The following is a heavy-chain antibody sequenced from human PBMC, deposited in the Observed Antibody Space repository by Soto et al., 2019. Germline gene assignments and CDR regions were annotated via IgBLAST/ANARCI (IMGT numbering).Heavy chain of an antibody. Sequence: XGSMRLSCAASGFTFRSYGMHGVRQAPGKGLEWVAVIWYDGSNKYYADPVKGRFTISRDNSKNTLYLQMNSLRAEDTAVYYCAMGDAFDIWGQGTMVTVSS. V-gene: IGHV3-33*01. CDR1: GFTFRSYG. CDR2: IWYDGSNK. D-gene: IGHD3-16*01. J-gene: IGHJ3*02. CDR3: AMGDAFDI.